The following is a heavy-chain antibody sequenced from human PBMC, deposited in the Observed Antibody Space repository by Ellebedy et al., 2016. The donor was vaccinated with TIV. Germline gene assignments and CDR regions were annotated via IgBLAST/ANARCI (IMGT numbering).Heavy chain of an antibody. J-gene: IGHJ4*02. Sequence: AASVKVSCKASGYTFTDRYLHWVRQAPGQALEWMGWMTPFNGDTTYAQKFQDRVTITRDRSMITAYMELSSLRSEDTAVYHCARARGGCSGDGCYSDFDFWGQGTLVTVSS. D-gene: IGHD2-15*01. CDR3: ARARGGCSGDGCYSDFDF. V-gene: IGHV1-45*02. CDR1: GYTFTDRY. CDR2: MTPFNGDT.